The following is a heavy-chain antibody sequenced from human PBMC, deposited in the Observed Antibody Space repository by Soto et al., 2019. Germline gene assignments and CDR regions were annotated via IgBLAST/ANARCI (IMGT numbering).Heavy chain of an antibody. V-gene: IGHV3-23*01. CDR1: GFDFINNA. CDR3: ANQNTAKRAFDI. Sequence: EAQLLESGGGLVQPGGSLRLSCTASGFDFINNAMAWVRQAPGKGLEWVSTISADISYTYYADSVKCRFTISRDNAKNTVYLHMNSLRADDTAVYYCANQNTAKRAFDIWGPRDNGHRLF. J-gene: IGHJ3*02. CDR2: ISADISYT. D-gene: IGHD2-21*02.